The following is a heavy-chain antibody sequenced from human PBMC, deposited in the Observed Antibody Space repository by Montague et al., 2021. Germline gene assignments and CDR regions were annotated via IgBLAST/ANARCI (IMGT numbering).Heavy chain of an antibody. CDR3: TRGSIENSHGLGVDYYYDMDG. CDR2: IFYTGST. CDR1: GASVSSGSYY. Sequence: SETLSLTCTVSGASVSSGSYYWSWIRQPPGKGLEWIGNIFYTGSTNYNPSLKSRVTISVDTSKNQVSLRLSSVTAADTAVYYCTRGSIENSHGLGVDYYYDMDGWGQGTTVTVSS. J-gene: IGHJ6*02. D-gene: IGHD5-18*01. V-gene: IGHV4-61*01.